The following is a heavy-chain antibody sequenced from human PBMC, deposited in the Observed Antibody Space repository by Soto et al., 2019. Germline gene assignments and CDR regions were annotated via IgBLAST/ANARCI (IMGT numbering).Heavy chain of an antibody. V-gene: IGHV1-69*06. D-gene: IGHD3-3*01. J-gene: IGHJ3*02. Sequence: SVKVSCKASGGTFSSYAISWVRTAPGQGLECMVGIIPIFGTANYAQKFQGRVTITADKSTSTAYMALSSLRSEDTAVYYCARSGGITIFGEVTHSGAFDIWGQGTMVTVSS. CDR2: IIPIFGTA. CDR3: ARSGGITIFGEVTHSGAFDI. CDR1: GGTFSSYA.